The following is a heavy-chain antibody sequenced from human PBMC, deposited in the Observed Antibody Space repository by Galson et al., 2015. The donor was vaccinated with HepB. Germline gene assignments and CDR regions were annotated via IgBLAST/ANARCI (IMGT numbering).Heavy chain of an antibody. D-gene: IGHD3-22*01. J-gene: IGHJ1*01. V-gene: IGHV7-4-1*02. CDR2: INTNTGDP. CDR1: GYTFSSYV. CDR3: ARAYDSSGYHYVAEYLHH. Sequence: SVKVSCKASGYTFSSYVMNWVRQAPGQGLEWMGWINTNTGDPTYAQGFTGRFVFSFDTSVSTAYLQISSLKAEDTAVYYCARAYDSSGYHYVAEYLHHWGQGTLVTVSS.